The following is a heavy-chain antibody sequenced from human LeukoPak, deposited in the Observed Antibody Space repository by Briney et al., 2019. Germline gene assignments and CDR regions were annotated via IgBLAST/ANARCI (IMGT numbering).Heavy chain of an antibody. V-gene: IGHV3-21*01. Sequence: GGSLRLSCVASGFIFSDYSMDWVRQAPGKGLEWVSSISSSSAYIFYSDSVKGRFTISRDNAKNSLYLQINNLRAEDTAVYFCARRDYYFYSMDVWGKGTTVTVSS. CDR3: ARRDYYFYSMDV. CDR2: ISSSSAYI. CDR1: GFIFSDYS. J-gene: IGHJ6*03.